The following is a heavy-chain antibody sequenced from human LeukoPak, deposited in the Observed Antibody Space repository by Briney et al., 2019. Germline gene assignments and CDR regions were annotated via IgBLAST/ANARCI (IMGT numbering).Heavy chain of an antibody. CDR1: GYTFANYY. CDR3: AREMATTYYFDY. Sequence: ASVKVSCKASGYTFANYYIYWVRQAPGQGLEWMGMINPSGGSTKYAQKFQGRVTMTRDTSTSTVYMELSSLRSEDTAVYYCAREMATTYYFDYWGQGTLVTVSS. CDR2: INPSGGST. J-gene: IGHJ4*02. V-gene: IGHV1-46*01. D-gene: IGHD5-24*01.